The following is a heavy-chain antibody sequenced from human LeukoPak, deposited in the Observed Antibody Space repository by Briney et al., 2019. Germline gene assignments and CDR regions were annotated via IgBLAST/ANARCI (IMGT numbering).Heavy chain of an antibody. Sequence: ASVKVSCKASGYTFTSYAMNWVRQAPGQGLEWMGWINTNTGNSTYAQGFTGRFVFSLDTSVSTAYLQISSLKAEDTAVYYCAREGEGYCSSTSCYKCLCDYWGQGTLVTVSS. CDR2: INTNTGNS. J-gene: IGHJ4*02. CDR1: GYTFTSYA. V-gene: IGHV7-4-1*02. CDR3: AREGEGYCSSTSCYKCLCDY. D-gene: IGHD2-2*02.